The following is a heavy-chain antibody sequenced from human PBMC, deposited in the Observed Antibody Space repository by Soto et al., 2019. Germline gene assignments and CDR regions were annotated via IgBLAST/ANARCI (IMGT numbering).Heavy chain of an antibody. CDR3: ASSQVLLWFGDQVGFST. CDR1: GFTFSSYS. J-gene: IGHJ4*02. CDR2: ISSSSSTI. D-gene: IGHD3-10*01. V-gene: IGHV3-48*01. Sequence: GGSLRLSCAASGFTFSSYSMNWVRQAPGKGLEWVSYISSSSSTIYYADSVKGRFTISRDNAKNSLYLQMNSLRAEDTAVYYCASSQVLLWFGDQVGFSTWGQGTLVTVSS.